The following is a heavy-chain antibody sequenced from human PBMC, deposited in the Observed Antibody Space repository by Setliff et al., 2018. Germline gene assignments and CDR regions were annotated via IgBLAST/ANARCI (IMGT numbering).Heavy chain of an antibody. CDR3: AKIWGAYCTGNRCHSDPPHWDN. Sequence: SETLSLTCTVSGYSISSGYYWGWIRQPPGKGLEWIGNMYHSGSVYYNPSLKSRVTISRDNSKNTLYLQMNSLRAEDTAIYYCAKIWGAYCTGNRCHSDPPHWDNWGQGTLVTVSS. CDR1: GYSISSGYY. CDR2: MYHSGSV. D-gene: IGHD2-15*01. V-gene: IGHV4-38-2*02. J-gene: IGHJ4*02.